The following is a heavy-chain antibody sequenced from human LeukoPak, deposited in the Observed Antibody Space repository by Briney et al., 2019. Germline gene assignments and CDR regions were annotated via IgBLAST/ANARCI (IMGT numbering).Heavy chain of an antibody. CDR1: GFTFSDYY. V-gene: IGHV3-11*01. J-gene: IGHJ4*02. Sequence: GGSLRLSCAASGFTFSDYYMSWIRQAPGKGLEWVSYISSSTSTIYHADSVKGRFTISRDNAKNSLCLQMNSLRAEDTAVYYCAKDAALSSSWSRPVDYWGQGTLVTVSS. D-gene: IGHD6-13*01. CDR2: ISSSTSTI. CDR3: AKDAALSSSWSRPVDY.